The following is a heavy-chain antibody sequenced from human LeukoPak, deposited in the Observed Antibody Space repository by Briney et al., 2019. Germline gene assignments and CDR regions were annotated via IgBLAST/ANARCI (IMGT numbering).Heavy chain of an antibody. D-gene: IGHD2-2*01. CDR3: ARDLREVVVPAARLYSYYYGKDV. V-gene: IGHV1-2*02. J-gene: IGHJ6*02. CDR2: INPNSGGT. CDR1: GYTFTRYY. Sequence: EASVKVLLKASGYTFTRYYIHWVRQAPGQGLEWMGWINPNSGGTNYAQKFQGRVTMTRDTSTSTAYMELRSLRSDDTAVYYCARDLREVVVPAARLYSYYYGKDVWGQGTTVTVSS.